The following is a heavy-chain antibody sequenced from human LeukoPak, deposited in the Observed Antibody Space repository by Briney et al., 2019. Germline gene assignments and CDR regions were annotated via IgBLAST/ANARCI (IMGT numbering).Heavy chain of an antibody. CDR2: ITASGSKT. CDR1: EFTFSSYS. V-gene: IGHV3-23*01. CDR3: AKGIQDWLQSFDN. D-gene: IGHD3-9*01. J-gene: IGHJ4*02. Sequence: PGGSLRLSCAASEFTFSSYSMTWVRQAPGKGLEWVSGITASGSKTYYADSVKGRFTISRDNSENTLFLQMFSLRAEDTAVYYCAKGIQDWLQSFDNWGQGTLVTGSS.